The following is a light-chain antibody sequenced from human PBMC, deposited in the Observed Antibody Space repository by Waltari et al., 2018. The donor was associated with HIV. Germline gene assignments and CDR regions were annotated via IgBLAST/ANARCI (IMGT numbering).Light chain of an antibody. V-gene: IGLV3-21*02. CDR1: DIGNKS. CDR3: QVRGSGVV. J-gene: IGLJ2*01. Sequence: SYVLTQAPSVSVTPGQTAYITCDGDDIGNKSVNWYQQKTGQAPLLVLYGDKDRPSGVPDRFSGSNSAIRATLTIVAVEAGDEADYYCQVRGSGVVFGGGTKLTVL. CDR2: GDK.